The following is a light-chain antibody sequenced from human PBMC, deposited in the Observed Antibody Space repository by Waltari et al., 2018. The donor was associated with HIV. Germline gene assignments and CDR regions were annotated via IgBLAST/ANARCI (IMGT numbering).Light chain of an antibody. CDR1: QSIFYNSNKKNY. CDR2: WAS. V-gene: IGKV4-1*01. Sequence: IVMTQSPASLHVDLGGGATLNCRSSQSIFYNSNKKNYLAWYQQKPGQPPKLLIYWASTRESGVPDRFSGSGSGTYFTLTISSLQAEDVAVYYCQQYFTSPVTFGQGTKLEIK. J-gene: IGKJ2*01. CDR3: QQYFTSPVT.